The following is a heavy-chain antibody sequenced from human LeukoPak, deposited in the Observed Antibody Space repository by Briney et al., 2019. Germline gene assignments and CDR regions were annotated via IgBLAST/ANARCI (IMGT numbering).Heavy chain of an antibody. D-gene: IGHD6-13*01. CDR3: ARVPHSSSWYYWFNP. V-gene: IGHV4-59*01. J-gene: IGHJ5*02. CDR1: GASINSYY. CDR2: IYYSGST. Sequence: PSETLSLTCIVSGASINSYYWSWIRQPPGKGLEWIGYIYYSGSTNYNPSLKSRVTISVDTSKNQFSLKLSSVTAADTAVYYCARVPHSSSWYYWFNPWGQGTLVTVSS.